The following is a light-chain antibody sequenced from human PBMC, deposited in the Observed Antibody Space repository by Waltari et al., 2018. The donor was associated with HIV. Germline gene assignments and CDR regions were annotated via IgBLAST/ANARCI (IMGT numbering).Light chain of an antibody. CDR2: DVT. V-gene: IGLV2-11*01. J-gene: IGLJ2*01. Sequence: QSALTQPRSVSGSPGQSVTISCLGTNSDVGGYNYVSWYRQPPGEAPKLIIYDVTTRPSGVPDRFSGAKSVNTASLTVSGLQADDEAEYYCCSYAGSYTWLFGGGTKLTVL. CDR1: NSDVGGYNY. CDR3: CSYAGSYTWL.